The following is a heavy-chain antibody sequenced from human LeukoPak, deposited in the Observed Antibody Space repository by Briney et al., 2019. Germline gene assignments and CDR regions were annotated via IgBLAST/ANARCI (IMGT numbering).Heavy chain of an antibody. Sequence: GGSLRLSCAASGFTFSSYEMNWVRQAPGKGLEWVSYISSSGSTIYYADSVKGRFTISRDNAKNSLYLQMNSLRAEDTAVYYCARDSRSGWGNWFDPWGQGTLVTVSS. CDR2: ISSSGSTI. V-gene: IGHV3-48*03. CDR1: GFTFSSYE. D-gene: IGHD6-19*01. J-gene: IGHJ5*02. CDR3: ARDSRSGWGNWFDP.